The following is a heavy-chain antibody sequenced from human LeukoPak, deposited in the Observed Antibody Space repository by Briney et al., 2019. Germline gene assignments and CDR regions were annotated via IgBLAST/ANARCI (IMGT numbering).Heavy chain of an antibody. D-gene: IGHD6-25*01. CDR2: ISHTGHT. Sequence: PSETLSLTCAVYGGSFTSYYRSWIRQPPGRGLEWIGEISHTGHTNYNPSLKSRVTMSVETSKNQLSLILSSVTAADTAVYYCARGPYSSVAGYWGQGALVTVSS. CDR1: GGSFTSYY. V-gene: IGHV4-34*01. J-gene: IGHJ4*02. CDR3: ARGPYSSVAGY.